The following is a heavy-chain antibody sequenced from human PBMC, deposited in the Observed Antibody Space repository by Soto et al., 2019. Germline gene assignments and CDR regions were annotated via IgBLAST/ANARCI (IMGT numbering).Heavy chain of an antibody. J-gene: IGHJ4*02. CDR2: VFPLLAMV. CDR1: GGDLRNSG. Sequence: QVHLVQSGAEMKKPGSSVKVSCKVSGGDLRNSGLSWVRQAPGQGLEWMGGVFPLLAMVDDSQKIQGSVTIAAADSANTAYMYLGSLKSEDTAVYYCAKEGAAGFKSWGQGPLVIVSS. CDR3: AKEGAAGFKS. V-gene: IGHV1-69*04. D-gene: IGHD6-25*01.